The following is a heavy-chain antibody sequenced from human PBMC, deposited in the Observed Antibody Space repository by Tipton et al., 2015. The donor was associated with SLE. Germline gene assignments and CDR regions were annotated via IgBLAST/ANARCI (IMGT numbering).Heavy chain of an antibody. Sequence: GSLRLSCAASGFTLSSHWLYWVRQAPGKGLVWVSRISRDGSNTYYAESVEGRFTISRDNAKNTLYLQMHSLRVDDTAVYYCGRGVYSEGSVGMDVWGQGTTVTVSS. CDR3: GRGVYSEGSVGMDV. D-gene: IGHD3-22*01. V-gene: IGHV3-74*01. J-gene: IGHJ6*02. CDR1: GFTLSSHW. CDR2: ISRDGSNT.